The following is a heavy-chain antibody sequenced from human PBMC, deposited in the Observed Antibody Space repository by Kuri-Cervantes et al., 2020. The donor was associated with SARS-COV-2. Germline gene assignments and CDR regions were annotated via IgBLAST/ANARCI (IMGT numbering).Heavy chain of an antibody. Sequence: SVKVSCKASGYTFTSYGISWVRQAPGQGLEWMGGVIPIFGTANYAQKFQGRVTITADKSTSTAYMELSSLRSEDTAVYYCARIERAYCGGDCYRRDDYWGQGTLVTVSS. CDR3: ARIERAYCGGDCYRRDDY. CDR2: VIPIFGTA. CDR1: GYTFTSYG. V-gene: IGHV1-69*06. D-gene: IGHD2-21*01. J-gene: IGHJ4*02.